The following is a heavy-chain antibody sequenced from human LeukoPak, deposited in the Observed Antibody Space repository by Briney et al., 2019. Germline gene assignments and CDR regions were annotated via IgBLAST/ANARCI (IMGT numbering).Heavy chain of an antibody. CDR2: ISYDGSNK. CDR3: ARDARAAAVYTIDY. J-gene: IGHJ4*02. CDR1: RFTFSSYA. V-gene: IGHV3-30-3*01. D-gene: IGHD6-13*01. Sequence: GRSLRLSCAASRFTFSSYAMHWVRQAPGKGLEWVAVISYDGSNKYYADSVKGRFTISRDNSKNTLYLQMNSLRAEDTAVYYCARDARAAAVYTIDYWGQGTLVTVSS.